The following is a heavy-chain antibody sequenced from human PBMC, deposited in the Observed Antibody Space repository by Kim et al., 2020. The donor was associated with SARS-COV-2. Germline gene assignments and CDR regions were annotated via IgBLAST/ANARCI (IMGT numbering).Heavy chain of an antibody. D-gene: IGHD6-13*01. CDR3: ARVRGAAGPFYYYYYGMDV. J-gene: IGHJ6*02. Sequence: GGSLRLSCAASGFTFSDYYMSWIRQAPGKGLEWVSYISSSGSTIYYADSVKGRFTISRDNAKNSLYLQMNSLRAEDTAEYYCARVRGAAGPFYYYYYGMDVWGQGTTVTVSS. CDR2: ISSSGSTI. V-gene: IGHV3-11*01. CDR1: GFTFSDYY.